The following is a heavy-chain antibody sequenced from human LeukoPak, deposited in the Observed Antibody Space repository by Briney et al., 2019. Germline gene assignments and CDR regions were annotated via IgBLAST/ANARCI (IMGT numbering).Heavy chain of an antibody. CDR2: IRNKGNSYAT. V-gene: IGHV3-73*01. CDR3: TSRSSTFGGVIDLDY. Sequence: GGSLRLSCAASGFTFSGPTIHWVRQTSGKGLEWVGRIRNKGNSYATAYAASVKGRFTISRDDSKNTAYLQMNSLKTEDTAVYYCTSRSSTFGGVIDLDYWGQGTLVTVSS. CDR1: GFTFSGPT. D-gene: IGHD3-16*02. J-gene: IGHJ4*02.